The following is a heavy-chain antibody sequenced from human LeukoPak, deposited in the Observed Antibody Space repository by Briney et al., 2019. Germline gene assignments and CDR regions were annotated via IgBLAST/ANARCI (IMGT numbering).Heavy chain of an antibody. CDR3: ARIPPYSSSWPFDY. J-gene: IGHJ4*02. CDR1: GFSLSTSGMC. CDR2: IDWDDDK. V-gene: IGHV2-70*11. Sequence: SGPALVKPTQTLTLTSTFSGFSLSTSGMCVSWIRQPPGKALEWLARIDWDDDKYYSTSLKTRLTISKDTSKNQVVLTMTNMDPVDTATYYCARIPPYSSSWPFDYWGQGTLVTVSS. D-gene: IGHD6-13*01.